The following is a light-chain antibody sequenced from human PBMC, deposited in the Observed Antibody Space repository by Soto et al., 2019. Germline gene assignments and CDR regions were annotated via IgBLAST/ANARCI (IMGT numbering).Light chain of an antibody. Sequence: DIQMTQSPSTLSASVGDRVTITCRASQSISSWLAWYQQKPGQAPKLLIYDASSLESGVPSRFSGSGSGTEFPLTISSLQPDDFATYYCQQYNSYSRTFGQGTKVEIK. CDR1: QSISSW. V-gene: IGKV1-5*01. CDR3: QQYNSYSRT. CDR2: DAS. J-gene: IGKJ1*01.